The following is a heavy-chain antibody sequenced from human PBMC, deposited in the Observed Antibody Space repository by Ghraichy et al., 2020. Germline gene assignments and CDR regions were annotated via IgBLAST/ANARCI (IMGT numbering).Heavy chain of an antibody. CDR2: IRTKAYGGTP. J-gene: IGHJ2*01. CDR3: IRETGYFDL. Sequence: GGSLRLSCTVSGFTFGDYVMSWVRQAPGKGLEWVGFIRTKAYGGTPQYAASVKGRVTISRDDSRGIAYLQMNSLKTEDTAVYYCIRETGYFDLWGRGTLVTVSS. CDR1: GFTFGDYV. V-gene: IGHV3-49*04.